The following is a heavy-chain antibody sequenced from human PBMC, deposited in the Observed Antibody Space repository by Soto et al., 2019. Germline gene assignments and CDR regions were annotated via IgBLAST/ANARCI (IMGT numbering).Heavy chain of an antibody. D-gene: IGHD4-17*01. CDR3: ASLFLYPVTPRWFFDL. Sequence: GASVKVSCKASGGSFSSYSCNWVRQAPGQGLEWMGGIIPIFDTTKYAQKLQDRVTITTDESTSTAYMELTNLRSEDTAVYYCASLFLYPVTPRWFFDLRGRGTLVTVSS. CDR1: GGSFSSYS. CDR2: IIPIFDTT. J-gene: IGHJ2*01. V-gene: IGHV1-69*05.